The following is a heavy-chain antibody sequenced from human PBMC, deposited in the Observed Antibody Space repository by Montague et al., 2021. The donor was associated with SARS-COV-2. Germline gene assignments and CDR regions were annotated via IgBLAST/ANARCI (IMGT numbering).Heavy chain of an antibody. CDR1: SGSLSSGGYY. D-gene: IGHD1-1*01. V-gene: IGHV4-31*11. J-gene: IGHJ5*02. Sequence: TLSLTCAVYSGSLSSGGYYWSWIRQHPGKGLERIGCIYYSGSTYYNPSLKSRVIISVDTSKNQLSLKLSSVTATDTAVYYCAREAVLGGTTRKRFDLWGQGTLVTVSS. CDR3: AREAVLGGTTRKRFDL. CDR2: IYYSGST.